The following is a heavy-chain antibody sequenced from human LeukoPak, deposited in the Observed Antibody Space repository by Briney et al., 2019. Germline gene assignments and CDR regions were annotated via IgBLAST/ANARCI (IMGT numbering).Heavy chain of an antibody. D-gene: IGHD6-6*01. Sequence: GASVKVSCKASGGTFSSYAISWVRQAPGQGLEWMGGIIPIFGTANYAQKFQGRVTITADESTSTAYMELSSLRSEDTAVYYCARASMISARLSSYYFDCWGQGTLVTVSS. V-gene: IGHV1-69*13. CDR2: IIPIFGTA. CDR1: GGTFSSYA. J-gene: IGHJ4*02. CDR3: ARASMISARLSSYYFDC.